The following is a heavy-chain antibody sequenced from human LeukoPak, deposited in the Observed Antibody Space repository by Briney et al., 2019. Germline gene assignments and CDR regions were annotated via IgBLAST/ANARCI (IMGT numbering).Heavy chain of an antibody. CDR2: IYYSGST. CDR1: GGSISSYY. V-gene: IGHV4-59*01. CDR3: ASYGSGSYYMGFDY. D-gene: IGHD3-10*01. J-gene: IGHJ4*02. Sequence: ASETLSLTCTVSGGSISSYYWSWIRQPPGKGLEWIGYIYYSGSTNRNPSLKSRVTISVDTSKNQFSLKLSSVTAADTAVYYCASYGSGSYYMGFDYWGQGTLVTVSS.